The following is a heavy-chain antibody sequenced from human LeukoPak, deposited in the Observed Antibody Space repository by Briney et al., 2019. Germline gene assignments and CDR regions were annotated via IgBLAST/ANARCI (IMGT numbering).Heavy chain of an antibody. D-gene: IGHD2-21*01. CDR3: ARGAYCGGDCPLPNSLY. J-gene: IGHJ4*02. CDR1: GFTFSNYW. V-gene: IGHV3-74*01. Sequence: GGSLRLSCVASGFTFSNYWMHWVRQAPGKGLVWVSRIKGDGSSTTYADSVKGRFTISRDNAKNALYLQMNSLRPEDTAVYYSARGAYCGGDCPLPNSLYWGQGILVTVSS. CDR2: IKGDGSST.